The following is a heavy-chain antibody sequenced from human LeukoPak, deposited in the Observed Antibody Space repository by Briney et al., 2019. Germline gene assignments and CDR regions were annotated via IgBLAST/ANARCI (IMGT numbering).Heavy chain of an antibody. Sequence: PGGSLRLSCAASGFTFSSYGMSWVRQAPGKGLEWVSSISPSSNYIYYTDSVKGRFTISRDNAKNSLYLQMNSLRAEDTAVYYCAHEGDDYGDYDYFDYWGQGTLVTVSS. J-gene: IGHJ4*02. CDR2: ISPSSNYI. CDR3: AHEGDDYGDYDYFDY. V-gene: IGHV3-21*01. D-gene: IGHD4-17*01. CDR1: GFTFSSYG.